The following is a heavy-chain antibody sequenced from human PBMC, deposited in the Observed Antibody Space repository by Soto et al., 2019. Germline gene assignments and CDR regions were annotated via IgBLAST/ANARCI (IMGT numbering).Heavy chain of an antibody. CDR1: GGSISSYY. CDR2: IYYSGST. V-gene: IGHV4-59*08. CDR3: ARQHKLRIYGDYVAFDI. Sequence: PSETLSLTCTVSGGSISSYYWSWIRQPPGKGLEWIGYIYYSGSTNYNPSLKSRVTISVDTSKNQFSLKLSSVAAADTAVYYCARQHKLRIYGDYVAFDIWGQGTMVTVS. D-gene: IGHD4-17*01. J-gene: IGHJ3*02.